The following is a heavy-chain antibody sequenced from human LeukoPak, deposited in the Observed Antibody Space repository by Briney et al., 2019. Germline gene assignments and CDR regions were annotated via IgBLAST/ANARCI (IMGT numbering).Heavy chain of an antibody. CDR2: IYYSGST. J-gene: IGHJ3*02. D-gene: IGHD5-24*01. CDR3: ARVLGAVWTPDGYNSDPFFDI. V-gene: IGHV4-39*01. Sequence: SETLSLTCTVSGGSISSSSYYWGWIRQPPGKGLEWIGSIYYSGSTYYNPSLKSRVTISVDTSKNQFSLKLSSVTAADTAVYYCARVLGAVWTPDGYNSDPFFDIWGQGTMVTVSS. CDR1: GGSISSSSYY.